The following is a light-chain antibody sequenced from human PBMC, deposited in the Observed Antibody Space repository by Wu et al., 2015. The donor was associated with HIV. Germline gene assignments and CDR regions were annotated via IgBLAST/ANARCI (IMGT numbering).Light chain of an antibody. Sequence: LTWYQTENLATXPTAPPSMMHHRHWHPARFSGSGSGTDFTLTISSLEPEDFAVYYCQQRRYWPLXTFGQGTKLEIK. CDR3: QQRRYWPLXT. V-gene: IGKV3-11*01. CDR2: MH. J-gene: IGKJ2*01.